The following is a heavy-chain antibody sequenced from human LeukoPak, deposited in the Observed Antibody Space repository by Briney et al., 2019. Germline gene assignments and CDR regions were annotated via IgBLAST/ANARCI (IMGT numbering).Heavy chain of an antibody. CDR2: ISYDGSNK. CDR3: ARDGLAGDFDY. V-gene: IGHV3-30-3*01. J-gene: IGHJ4*02. Sequence: GRSLRLSCAASGFTFSSYAMHWVRQAPGKGLEWVAVISYDGSNKYYADSVKGRFTISRDNSKNTLYLQMNSLRAEDTAVYYCARDGLAGDFDYWGQGTLVTVSS. D-gene: IGHD6-13*01. CDR1: GFTFSSYA.